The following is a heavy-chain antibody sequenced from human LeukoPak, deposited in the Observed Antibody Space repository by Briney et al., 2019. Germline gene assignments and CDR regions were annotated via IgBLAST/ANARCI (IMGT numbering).Heavy chain of an antibody. CDR1: GGTFSSYA. D-gene: IGHD2-21*01. J-gene: IGHJ3*02. CDR2: IIPIFGTA. CDR3: VRDRGTVVIVNYAFDS. Sequence: SVKVSCKASGGTFSSYAISWVRQAPGQGVEWMGGIIPIFGTANYAQKFQGRVTMTRDTATSTVYMELSSLRSEDTAVYYCVRDRGTVVIVNYAFDSWGQGTKVTVSS. V-gene: IGHV1-69*05.